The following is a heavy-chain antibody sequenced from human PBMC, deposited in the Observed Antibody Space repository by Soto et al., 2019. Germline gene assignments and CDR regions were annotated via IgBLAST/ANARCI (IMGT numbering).Heavy chain of an antibody. D-gene: IGHD1-26*01. Sequence: QVQLQESGPGLVKPSQTLSLTCTVSGGSISSGGYYWSWIRQHPGKGLEWIGYIYYSGSTYYNPSLKSRVTIXXDXSXXQCSLRLSSVTAADTAVYYCARRSGLGATNRIFDYWGQGTLVTVSS. J-gene: IGHJ4*02. CDR2: IYYSGST. CDR1: GGSISSGGYY. V-gene: IGHV4-31*03. CDR3: ARRSGLGATNRIFDY.